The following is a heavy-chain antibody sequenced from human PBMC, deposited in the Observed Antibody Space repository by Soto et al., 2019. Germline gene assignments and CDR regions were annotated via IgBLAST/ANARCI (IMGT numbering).Heavy chain of an antibody. CDR3: VGTGTTDDY. Sequence: QVQLQESGPGLVKPSQTLSLTCTVSGASVSSGDYYWSCIRQHPGKGLEWIGYIYSSGGSYYNPYLQGRLTISIDTSKNQFSLKLNSVTVADTAIYYCVGTGTTDDYWGRGTLVTVTS. J-gene: IGHJ4*02. D-gene: IGHD1-1*01. CDR1: GASVSSGDYY. CDR2: IYSSGGS. V-gene: IGHV4-30-4*01.